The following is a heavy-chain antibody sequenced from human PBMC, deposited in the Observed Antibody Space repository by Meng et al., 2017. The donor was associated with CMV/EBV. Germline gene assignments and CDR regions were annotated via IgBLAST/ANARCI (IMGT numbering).Heavy chain of an antibody. V-gene: IGHV3-9*01. D-gene: IGHD5-24*01. J-gene: IGHJ6*02. CDR2: IDWNSANI. Sequence: SLKISCAASGFTFDDYAMHWVRQVPGKGLEWVSGIDWNSANIAYADSVKGRFTISRDNAKNSLYLQMNSLRAEDTAVYYCARAASGGSERWDYYYYGMDVWGQGTTVTVSS. CDR3: ARAASGGSERWDYYYYGMDV. CDR1: GFTFDDYA.